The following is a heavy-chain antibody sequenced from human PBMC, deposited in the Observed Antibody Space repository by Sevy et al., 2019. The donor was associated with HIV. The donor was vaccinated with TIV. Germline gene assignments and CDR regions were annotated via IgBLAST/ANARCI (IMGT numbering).Heavy chain of an antibody. Sequence: GGSLRLSCAASGFTFSSYAMHWVRQAPGKGLEWVAVISYDGSNKYYADSVKGRFTISRDNSKNTLYLQMNRLRAEDTAVYYCARGCWDSSGYWPDYWGQGTLVTVSS. V-gene: IGHV3-30-3*01. D-gene: IGHD3-22*01. CDR3: ARGCWDSSGYWPDY. CDR2: ISYDGSNK. CDR1: GFTFSSYA. J-gene: IGHJ4*02.